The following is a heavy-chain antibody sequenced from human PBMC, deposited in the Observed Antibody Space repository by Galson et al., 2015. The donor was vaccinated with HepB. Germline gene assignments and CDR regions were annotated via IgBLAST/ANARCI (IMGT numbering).Heavy chain of an antibody. CDR1: GFTFSSYS. D-gene: IGHD6-19*01. Sequence: SLRLSCAASGFTFSSYSMNWVRQVPGKGLEWVSSISSSSSYIYYADSVKGRFTISRDNAKNSLYLQMNSLRAEDTAVYYCARDLHSSGWYYDAFDIWGQGTMVTVSS. V-gene: IGHV3-21*01. J-gene: IGHJ3*02. CDR3: ARDLHSSGWYYDAFDI. CDR2: ISSSSSYI.